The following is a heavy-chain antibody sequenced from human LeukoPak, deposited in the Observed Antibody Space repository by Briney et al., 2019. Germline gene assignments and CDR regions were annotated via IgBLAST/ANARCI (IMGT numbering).Heavy chain of an antibody. D-gene: IGHD3-10*01. CDR3: AKIRFGECYYYYGMDV. J-gene: IGHJ6*02. CDR1: GFTFSSYG. Sequence: PGGSLRLSCAASGFTFSSYGMHWVRQAPGKGLEWVAFIRYDGSNKYYADSVKGRFTISRDNSKNTLYLQMNSLRAEDTAVYYCAKIRFGECYYYYGMDVWGQGTTVTVSS. CDR2: IRYDGSNK. V-gene: IGHV3-30*02.